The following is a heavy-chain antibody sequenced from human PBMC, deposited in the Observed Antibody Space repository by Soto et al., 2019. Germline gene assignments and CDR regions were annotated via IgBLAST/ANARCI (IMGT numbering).Heavy chain of an antibody. CDR1: GSTFSNYW. J-gene: IGHJ4*02. V-gene: IGHV3-7*03. CDR3: ARGTSFDFDDNAYYAH. Sequence: GGSLRLSCAASGSTFSNYWMSWVRQAPGKGLEWVASIKQDGSEKYYVDSVKGRFTISRDNTKNSLYLQMNSLRAEDTAMYYCARGTSFDFDDNAYYAHWGQGTLVTVSS. D-gene: IGHD3-22*01. CDR2: IKQDGSEK.